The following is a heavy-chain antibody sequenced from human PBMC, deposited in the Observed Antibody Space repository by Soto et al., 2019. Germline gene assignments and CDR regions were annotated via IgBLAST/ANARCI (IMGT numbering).Heavy chain of an antibody. CDR2: INAGNGNT. CDR3: ARGYYYDSSGYNSYYYYGMDV. Sequence: ASVKVSCKASGYTFASYAMHWVRQAPGQRLEWMGWINAGNGNTKYSQKFQGRVTITRDTSASTAYMELSSLRSEDTAVYYCARGYYYDSSGYNSYYYYGMDVWGQGTTVTVSS. D-gene: IGHD3-22*01. J-gene: IGHJ6*02. V-gene: IGHV1-3*01. CDR1: GYTFASYA.